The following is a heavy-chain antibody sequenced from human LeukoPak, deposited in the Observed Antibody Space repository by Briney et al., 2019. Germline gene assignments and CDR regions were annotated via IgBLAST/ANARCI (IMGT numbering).Heavy chain of an antibody. CDR3: AKCRSLSPAAAINY. V-gene: IGHV3-15*07. CDR1: GFTFSNAW. Sequence: MPGGSLRLSCAASGFTFSNAWMNWVRQAPGKGLEWVGRIKSKTDGGTTDYAAPVKGRFTISRDDSKNTLYLQMNSLRADDTAVYYCAKCRSLSPAAAINYWGQGTLVTVSS. J-gene: IGHJ4*02. CDR2: IKSKTDGGTT. D-gene: IGHD2-2*01.